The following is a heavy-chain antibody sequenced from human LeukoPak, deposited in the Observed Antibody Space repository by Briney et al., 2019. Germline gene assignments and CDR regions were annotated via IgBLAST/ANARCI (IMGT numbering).Heavy chain of an antibody. J-gene: IGHJ4*02. Sequence: SETLSLTCTVSGGSVSSGSYYWSWIRQPPGKGLEWILYIYYSESTNYNPSLKSRVTISVDTSKNQFSLKLSSVTAADTAVYYCARGGSDYYDSSGYYFDSWGQGTLVTVSS. CDR2: IYYSEST. D-gene: IGHD3-22*01. CDR1: GGSVSSGSYY. V-gene: IGHV4-61*01. CDR3: ARGGSDYYDSSGYYFDS.